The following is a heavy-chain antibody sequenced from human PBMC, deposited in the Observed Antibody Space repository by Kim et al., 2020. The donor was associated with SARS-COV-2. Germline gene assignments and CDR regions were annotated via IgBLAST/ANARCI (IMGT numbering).Heavy chain of an antibody. D-gene: IGHD3-10*01. J-gene: IGHJ4*01. Sequence: GGSLRLSCAASGFTFDDYAMHWVRQAPGKGLEWVSGISWNSGSIGYADSVKGRFTISRDNAKNSLYLQMNSLRAEDTALYYCAKGGEAMVRGGDYFDYWG. CDR1: GFTFDDYA. V-gene: IGHV3-9*01. CDR2: ISWNSGSI. CDR3: AKGGEAMVRGGDYFDY.